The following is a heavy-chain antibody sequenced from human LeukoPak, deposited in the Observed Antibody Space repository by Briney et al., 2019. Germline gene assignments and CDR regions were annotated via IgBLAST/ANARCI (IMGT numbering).Heavy chain of an antibody. J-gene: IGHJ3*02. CDR2: LYSGGST. D-gene: IGHD5-12*01. CDR3: AGEFRSGYDLRRDYDGFDI. CDR1: GFTVSSNY. Sequence: GGSLRLSCAASGFTVSSNYMTWVRQAPGKGLEWVSVLYSGGSTYYADSVKGRFTISSGNSKNTVFLQMNSLSAQDMARYFCAGEFRSGYDLRRDYDGFDIWGQGTMVTVSS. V-gene: IGHV3-66*01.